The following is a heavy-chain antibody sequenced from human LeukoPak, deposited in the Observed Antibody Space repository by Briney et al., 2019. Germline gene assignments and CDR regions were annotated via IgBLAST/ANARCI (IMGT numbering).Heavy chain of an antibody. J-gene: IGHJ4*02. CDR2: ISSRSTSI. Sequence: GGSLRLSCAASGFPFSTYSMNWVRQAPGKGLEWVSYISSRSTSIYYTDSVKGRFTISRGNAKNSLYLQMNSLRAEDTAVYYCARDQGYGDYRLPYWGQGTLVTVSS. D-gene: IGHD4-17*01. V-gene: IGHV3-21*01. CDR3: ARDQGYGDYRLPY. CDR1: GFPFSTYS.